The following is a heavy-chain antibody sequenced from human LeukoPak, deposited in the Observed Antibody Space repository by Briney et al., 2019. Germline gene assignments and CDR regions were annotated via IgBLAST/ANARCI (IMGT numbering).Heavy chain of an antibody. D-gene: IGHD3-9*01. Sequence: ASVKVSCKASGYTFTSYAMNWVRQAPGQGLEWMGWISAYNGNTNYAQKLQGRVTMTTDTSTSTAYMELRSLRSDDTAVYYCAREATYYDILTGYPDYWGQGTLVTVSS. CDR3: AREATYYDILTGYPDY. CDR2: ISAYNGNT. CDR1: GYTFTSYA. J-gene: IGHJ4*02. V-gene: IGHV1-18*01.